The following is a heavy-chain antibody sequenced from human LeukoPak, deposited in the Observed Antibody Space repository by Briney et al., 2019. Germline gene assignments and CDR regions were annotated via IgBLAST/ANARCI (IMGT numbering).Heavy chain of an antibody. D-gene: IGHD1-26*01. V-gene: IGHV4-39*02. CDR1: GGSISSCGYY. J-gene: IGHJ4*02. CDR3: AREAGATTTYYFDY. Sequence: KPSETLSLTCTVSGGSISSCGYYWGWLRQPPGKGLEWIGSIYYSGSAYYNPSLKSRVTISVDTSKNQFSLKLTSVTAADTAVYYCAREAGATTTYYFDYWGQGTLVTVSS. CDR2: IYYSGSA.